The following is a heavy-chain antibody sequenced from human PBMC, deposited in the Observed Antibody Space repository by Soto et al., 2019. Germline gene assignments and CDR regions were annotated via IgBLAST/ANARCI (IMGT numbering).Heavy chain of an antibody. CDR1: GFTFSRVW. J-gene: IGHJ4*02. Sequence: GESLMISCAASGFTFSRVWMSWVRQAPGKGLEYVSAISSNGGSTYYANSVKGRFTISRDNSKNTLYLQMGSLRAEDIAVYYCARQGRAVSSYYFDYWGQGTLVTVSS. D-gene: IGHD3-10*01. CDR3: ARQGRAVSSYYFDY. V-gene: IGHV3-64*01. CDR2: ISSNGGST.